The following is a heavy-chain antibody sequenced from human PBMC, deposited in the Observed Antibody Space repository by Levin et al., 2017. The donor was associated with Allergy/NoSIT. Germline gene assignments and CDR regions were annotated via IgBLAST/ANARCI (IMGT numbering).Heavy chain of an antibody. CDR2: MNPNSGNT. D-gene: IGHD5-24*01. CDR1: GYTFTSYD. CDR3: ARGRGWLQLGAVFDF. Sequence: GESLKISCKASGYTFTSYDINWVRQATGQGLEWMGWMNPNSGNTGYAQKFQGRVTMTRNTSISTAYMELSSLRSEDTAVYYCARGRGWLQLGAVFDFWGQGTLVTVSS. V-gene: IGHV1-8*01. J-gene: IGHJ4*02.